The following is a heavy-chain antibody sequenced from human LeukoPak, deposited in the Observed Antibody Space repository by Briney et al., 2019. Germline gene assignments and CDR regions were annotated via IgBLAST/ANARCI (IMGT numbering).Heavy chain of an antibody. V-gene: IGHV4-61*02. Sequence: SETLSLTCTVSGGSISSGSYYWSWIRQPAGTGLEWIGRIYTSGSTNYNPSLKSRVTISVDTSKNQFSLKLSSVTAADTAVYYCAREVSLYGGNSDYFDYWGQGTLVTVSS. D-gene: IGHD4-23*01. CDR3: AREVSLYGGNSDYFDY. CDR1: GGSISSGSYY. CDR2: IYTSGST. J-gene: IGHJ4*02.